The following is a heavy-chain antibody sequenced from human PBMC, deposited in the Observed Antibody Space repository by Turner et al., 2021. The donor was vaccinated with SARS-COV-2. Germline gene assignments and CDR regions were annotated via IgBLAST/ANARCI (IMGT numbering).Heavy chain of an antibody. Sequence: QITLKESGPTPVQPTQTLTLTCTFSGFSLSTSGVGVGWIRQPPGKALEWLALIYWNDGKRYSPSLKSRLTITKDTSKYQVVLTMTNMDPVDTATDYCAHREVSGFAEANFDYWGQGTLVTVSS. CDR3: AHREVSGFAEANFDY. V-gene: IGHV2-5*01. D-gene: IGHD3-10*01. J-gene: IGHJ4*02. CDR2: IYWNDGK. CDR1: GFSLSTSGVG.